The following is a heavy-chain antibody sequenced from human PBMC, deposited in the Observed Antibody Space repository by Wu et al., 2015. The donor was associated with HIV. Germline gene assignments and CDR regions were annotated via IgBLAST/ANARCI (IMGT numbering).Heavy chain of an antibody. CDR2: IIPIFGTA. Sequence: QVQLVQSATEVRKPGSSVKVSCKASGGTFSSYAISWVRQAPGQGLEWMGGIIPIFGTANYAQKFQGQSHDYRGRIHEHSLHGAEQPEIWRTRAVYYVVRRDHRGIAAAGMTTWGQGTLVTVSS. D-gene: IGHD6-13*01. CDR3: VRRDHRGIAAAGMTT. J-gene: IGHJ4*02. CDR1: GGTFSSYA. V-gene: IGHV1-69*12.